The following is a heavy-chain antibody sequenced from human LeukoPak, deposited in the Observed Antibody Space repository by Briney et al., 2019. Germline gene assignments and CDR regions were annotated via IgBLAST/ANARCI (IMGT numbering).Heavy chain of an antibody. V-gene: IGHV4-59*12. CDR1: GDSISGSY. Sequence: PSETLSLTCTVSGDSISGSYWGWIRQPPGKRLEWIGYIYYSGSTNYNPSLKSRVTMSLDKSKNLLSLNLTSVTAADTAVYYCSRESGASCPFGYWGQGTLVTVSS. J-gene: IGHJ4*02. CDR2: IYYSGST. CDR3: SRESGASCPFGY. D-gene: IGHD1-26*01.